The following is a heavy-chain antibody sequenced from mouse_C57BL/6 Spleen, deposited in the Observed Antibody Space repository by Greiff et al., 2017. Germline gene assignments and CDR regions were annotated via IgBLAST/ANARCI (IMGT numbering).Heavy chain of an antibody. Sequence: QVQLKESGAELVKPGASVKISCKASGYAFSSYWMNWVKQRSGKGLEWIGQIYPGDGDTNYNGKFKGKATLTADKSSSTAYMQLSSLTSEDSAVYFCAREGDGRAWFAYWGQGTLVTVSA. CDR1: GYAFSSYW. CDR2: IYPGDGDT. D-gene: IGHD3-1*01. J-gene: IGHJ3*01. V-gene: IGHV1-80*01. CDR3: AREGDGRAWFAY.